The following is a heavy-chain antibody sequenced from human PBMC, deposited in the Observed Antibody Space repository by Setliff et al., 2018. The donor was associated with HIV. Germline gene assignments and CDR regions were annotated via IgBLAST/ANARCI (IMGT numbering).Heavy chain of an antibody. V-gene: IGHV3-74*01. CDR2: INEDGTRI. CDR3: ARVFRNLPDY. Sequence: PGGSLRLSCAVSGFTLSRYLMHWVRQAPGKGLVWVSRINEDGTRISYADSVKGRFTISRDTSKNQLSLHLTSVTPEDTAVYYCARVFRNLPDYWGQGALVTVSS. J-gene: IGHJ4*02. CDR1: GFTLSRYL. D-gene: IGHD1-1*01.